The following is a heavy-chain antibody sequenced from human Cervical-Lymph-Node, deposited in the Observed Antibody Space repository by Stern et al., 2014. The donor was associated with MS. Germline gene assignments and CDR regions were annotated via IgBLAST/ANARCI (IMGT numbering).Heavy chain of an antibody. D-gene: IGHD6-13*01. CDR1: GGSFSGYY. CDR3: ASRGHDSSWYRDH. Sequence: QVQLQQWGAGLLKPSETLSLTCAVYGGSFSGYYWTWIRQSPGKGLQWIGEINHSGSINYNPSLKSRVPISVDTSKNQFSLNLRSLTAADTAVYYCASRGHDSSWYRDHWGQGTPVTVSS. J-gene: IGHJ4*02. CDR2: INHSGSI. V-gene: IGHV4-34*01.